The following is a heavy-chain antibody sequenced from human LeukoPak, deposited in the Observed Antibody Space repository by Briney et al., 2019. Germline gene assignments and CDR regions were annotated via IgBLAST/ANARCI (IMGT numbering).Heavy chain of an antibody. CDR1: GFTFSDYY. Sequence: GGSLRLSCAASGFTFSDYYMSWIRQAPGKGLEWVSYISSSGSTIYYTDSVKGRFTISRDNAKNSLYLQMNSLRAEDTAVHYCAREQDGYNDNIDYWGQGTLVTVSS. CDR2: ISSSGSTI. D-gene: IGHD5-24*01. J-gene: IGHJ4*02. V-gene: IGHV3-11*01. CDR3: AREQDGYNDNIDY.